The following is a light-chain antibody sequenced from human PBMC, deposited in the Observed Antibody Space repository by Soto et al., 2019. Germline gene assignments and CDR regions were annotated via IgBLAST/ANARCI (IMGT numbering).Light chain of an antibody. CDR2: VAS. V-gene: IGKV3-15*01. CDR1: QSVNQK. CDR3: QQYGSYDTSSWT. Sequence: EIVLTQSPATLSVSPGERATLSCRASQSVNQKLGWYQQKPGQAPRLLIYVASYRATGIPARFSGSGSGTEYTLTISNLQAEDFAVYYCQQYGSYDTSSWTFGQGTKVEIK. J-gene: IGKJ1*01.